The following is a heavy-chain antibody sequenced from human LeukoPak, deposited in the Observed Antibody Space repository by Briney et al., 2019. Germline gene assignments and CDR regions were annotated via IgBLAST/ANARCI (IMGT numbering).Heavy chain of an antibody. J-gene: IGHJ4*02. Sequence: PGGSLRLSCAASGFTFSSYDMHWVRQATGKGLEWVSAIGTAGDTYYPGSVKGRFTISRENAKNSLYLQMNSLRAEDTAVYYCARAGATVAPIDYWGQGTLVTVSS. CDR3: ARAGATVAPIDY. CDR2: IGTAGDT. CDR1: GFTFSSYD. D-gene: IGHD4-23*01. V-gene: IGHV3-13*01.